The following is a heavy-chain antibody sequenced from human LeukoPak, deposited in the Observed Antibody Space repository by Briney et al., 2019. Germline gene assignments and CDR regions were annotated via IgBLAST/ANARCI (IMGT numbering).Heavy chain of an antibody. V-gene: IGHV4-59*11. CDR1: TGSFTAHY. J-gene: IGHJ4*02. CDR3: ARVTGYMIEDYFDY. CDR2: IYYSGST. Sequence: SDTLSLTCAVYTGSFTAHYWSWVRQPPGKGLEWIGYIYYSGSTNYNPSLKSRVTISVETSKNQFSLKLSSVTAADTAVYYCARVTGYMIEDYFDYWGQGTLVTVSS. D-gene: IGHD3-22*01.